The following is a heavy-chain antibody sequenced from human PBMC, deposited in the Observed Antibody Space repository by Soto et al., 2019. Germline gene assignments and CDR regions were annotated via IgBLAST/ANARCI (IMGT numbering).Heavy chain of an antibody. CDR3: ARGSVHCSGGSCYPYMDV. CDR1: GYTFTGYY. V-gene: IGHV1-2*04. J-gene: IGHJ6*02. CDR2: INPNSGGT. Sequence: ASVKVSCKASGYTFTGYYMHWVRQAPGQGLEWMGWINPNSGGTNYAQKFQGWVTMTRDTSISTAYMELSRLRSDDTAVYYCARGSVHCSGGSCYPYMDVWGQGTTVTVSS. D-gene: IGHD2-15*01.